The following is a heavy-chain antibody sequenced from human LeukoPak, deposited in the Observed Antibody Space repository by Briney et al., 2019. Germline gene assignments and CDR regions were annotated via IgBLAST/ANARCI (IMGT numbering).Heavy chain of an antibody. D-gene: IGHD1-7*01. CDR2: INPNSGGT. CDR3: ARSPKWEVNWNYYFDY. Sequence: ASVKVSCKASGYTFTGYYMHWVRQAPGQGLEWMGWINPNSGGTNYAQKFQGRVTMTRDTSISTAYMELSRLRSDDTAVYYCARSPKWEVNWNYYFDYWGQGTLVTVSS. J-gene: IGHJ4*02. V-gene: IGHV1-2*02. CDR1: GYTFTGYY.